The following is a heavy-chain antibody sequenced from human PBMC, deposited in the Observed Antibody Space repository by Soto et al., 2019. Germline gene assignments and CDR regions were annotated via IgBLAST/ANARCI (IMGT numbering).Heavy chain of an antibody. J-gene: IGHJ4*02. CDR2: SSGSGGST. V-gene: IGHV3-23*01. Sequence: EVQLLESGGGLVQPGGSVRISCAASGVTFSSYAMSWVRQPPGKGLEWVSASSGSGGSTYYADSVKVRFTISRDNSKNTLYLQMNSLRAEDTAGYYCAKVGALGSGSSDYWGQGTLVPVSS. D-gene: IGHD3-10*01. CDR1: GVTFSSYA. CDR3: AKVGALGSGSSDY.